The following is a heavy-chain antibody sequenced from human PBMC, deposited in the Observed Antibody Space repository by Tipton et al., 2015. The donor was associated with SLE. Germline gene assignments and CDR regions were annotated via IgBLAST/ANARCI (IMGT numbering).Heavy chain of an antibody. CDR3: ARASYCSGGSCYWFDP. CDR1: GAHISDYY. Sequence: TLSLTCIVSGAHISDYYWSWIRQPPGKGLEWIGNIHYRGTTYYNPPLKSRVTLSVDTSKNQFSLILSSVTAADTAVYYCARASYCSGGSCYWFDPWGQGTLVTVSS. D-gene: IGHD2-15*01. V-gene: IGHV4-59*04. J-gene: IGHJ5*02. CDR2: IHYRGTT.